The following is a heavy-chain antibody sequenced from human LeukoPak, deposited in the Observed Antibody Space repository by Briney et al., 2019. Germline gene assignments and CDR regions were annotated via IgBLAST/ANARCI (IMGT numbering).Heavy chain of an antibody. D-gene: IGHD1-26*01. CDR3: AKILSGTYSFDL. J-gene: IGHJ4*02. CDR2: ISGNSVTI. Sequence: PGGSLRLSCTASGSTFSTYPMTWVRQAPGQGLEWVSAISGNSVTIYYADSAKGRFTISRDNSKNTLYLQMYSLRAEDTAVYYCAKILSGTYSFDLWGQGTLVTVSS. V-gene: IGHV3-23*01. CDR1: GSTFSTYP.